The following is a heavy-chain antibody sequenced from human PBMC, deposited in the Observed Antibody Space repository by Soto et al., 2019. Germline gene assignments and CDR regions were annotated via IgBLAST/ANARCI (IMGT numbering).Heavy chain of an antibody. CDR1: GYTFTSYG. D-gene: IGHD3-10*01. V-gene: IGHV1-18*01. CDR2: ISAYNGNT. J-gene: IGHJ4*02. CDR3: ARVGRGLNPSPRWYFDY. Sequence: QVQLVQSGAEVKKPGASVKVSCKASGYTFTSYGISWVRQAPGQGFEWMGWISAYNGNTNYAQKLQGRVTMTTDTSTSTAYMELRSLRSDDTAVYYCARVGRGLNPSPRWYFDYWGQGTLVTVSS.